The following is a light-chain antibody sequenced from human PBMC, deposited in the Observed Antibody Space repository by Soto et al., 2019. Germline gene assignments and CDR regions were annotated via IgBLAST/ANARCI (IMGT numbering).Light chain of an antibody. CDR1: SSDVGDYNY. Sequence: QSVLTQPPSASGSPGQSVTIPCTGTSSDVGDYNYVSWYQQHPGKVPKLIIYEVNKRPSGVPDRCSGSKSGNTASLTVAGLQAEDEADYYCSSFVGSPVVFGGGTKLTVL. J-gene: IGLJ2*01. CDR3: SSFVGSPVV. CDR2: EVN. V-gene: IGLV2-8*01.